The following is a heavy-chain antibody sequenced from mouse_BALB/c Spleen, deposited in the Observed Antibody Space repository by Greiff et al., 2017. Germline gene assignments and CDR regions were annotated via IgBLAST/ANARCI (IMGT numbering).Heavy chain of an antibody. CDR1: GFTFSSFG. J-gene: IGHJ2*01. CDR2: ISSGSGTI. D-gene: IGHD4-1*01. CDR3: AGSGRFDY. Sequence: DVQLVESGGGLVQPGGSRKLSCAASGFTFSSFGMHWVRQDPEKGLEWVAYISSGSGTIYYADTVKGRFTVSRDNTKNTLFLQMTSLRSEDTAMYYCAGSGRFDYWGQGTTLTVSS. V-gene: IGHV5-17*02.